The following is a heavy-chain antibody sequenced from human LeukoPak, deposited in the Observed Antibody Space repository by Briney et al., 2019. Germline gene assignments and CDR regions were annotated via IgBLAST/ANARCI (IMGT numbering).Heavy chain of an antibody. CDR2: LYYSGRI. J-gene: IGHJ4*02. D-gene: IGHD2-21*02. CDR3: ARGELLYDY. V-gene: IGHV4-39*01. Sequence: SETLSLTCTVSDGSISSSSYYWAWIRQPPEKGLEWIASLYYSGRIYYNPSLESRVTISLDTSKNQFSLKLNSVTAADTAVYYCARGELLYDYWGQGTLVTVSS. CDR1: DGSISSSSYY.